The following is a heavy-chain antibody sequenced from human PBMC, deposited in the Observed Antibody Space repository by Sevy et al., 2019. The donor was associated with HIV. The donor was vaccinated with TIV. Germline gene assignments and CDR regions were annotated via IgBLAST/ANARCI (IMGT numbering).Heavy chain of an antibody. Sequence: GGSLRLSCSPSGFIFGDYTVSWVRQAPGKGLEWIAFIRGKRNGETKEYAASVRGRFTISRDDSKSMANLQMNSLKTGDTAVYYCTRVEGAADWGMDVWGQGTTVTVSS. CDR3: TRVEGAADWGMDV. J-gene: IGHJ6*02. CDR2: IRGKRNGETK. V-gene: IGHV3-49*04. D-gene: IGHD1-26*01. CDR1: GFIFGDYT.